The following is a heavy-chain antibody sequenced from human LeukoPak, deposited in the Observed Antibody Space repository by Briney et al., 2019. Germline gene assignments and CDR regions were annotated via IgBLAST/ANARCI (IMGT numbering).Heavy chain of an antibody. CDR2: IYYSGST. D-gene: IGHD4-17*01. J-gene: IGHJ4*02. CDR3: TGGTTVTTLDY. CDR1: GGSISSYY. Sequence: PSETLSLTCTVSGGSISSYYWSWIRQPPGKGLEWIGYIYYSGSTNYNPSLKSRVTISVDTSKNQFSLKLSSVTAADTAVYYCTGGTTVTTLDYWGQGTLVTVSS. V-gene: IGHV4-59*08.